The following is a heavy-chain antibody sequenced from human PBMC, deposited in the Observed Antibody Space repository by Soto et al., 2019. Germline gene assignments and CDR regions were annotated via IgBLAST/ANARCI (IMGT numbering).Heavy chain of an antibody. CDR1: GFTFDDYA. CDR3: AKDMCWELDDAFDI. V-gene: IGHV3-9*01. Sequence: EVQLVESGGGLVQPGRSLRLSCAASGFTFDDYAMHWVRQAPGKGLEWVSGISWSSGSIGYADSVKGRFTISRDNAKNTLYLQMNSLGAEDTAWYYCAKDMCWELDDAFDIWGQGTMVTVSS. J-gene: IGHJ3*02. CDR2: ISWSSGSI. D-gene: IGHD1-26*01.